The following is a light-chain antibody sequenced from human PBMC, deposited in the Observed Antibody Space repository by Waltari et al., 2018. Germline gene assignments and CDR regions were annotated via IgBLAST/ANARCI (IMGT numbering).Light chain of an antibody. CDR2: GAS. J-gene: IGKJ1*01. Sequence: DIHMTQSPSSVSSSIGDRVTITCRASHNINTWLAWYQQKPGKGPNLLIFGASSVQTGVPSRFSGSGSGTFFTLTINGLQSEDFAAYFCQQDSSVPPTFGQGTIVEVK. V-gene: IGKV1-12*01. CDR1: HNINTW. CDR3: QQDSSVPPT.